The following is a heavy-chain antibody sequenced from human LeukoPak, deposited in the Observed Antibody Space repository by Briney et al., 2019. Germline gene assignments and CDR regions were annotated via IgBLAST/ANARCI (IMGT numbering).Heavy chain of an antibody. J-gene: IGHJ6*02. V-gene: IGHV3-30-3*01. Sequence: AGSLRLSCAASGFTFNKYAIHWVRQAPGKGLEWVAVISYDGNNKYYADSVKGRFTISRDNSKNTLYLIMNSLRAEDTAVYYSAKDRGPGLHSGHYYVQAVYGMDVWGQGTTVTVSS. CDR3: AKDRGPGLHSGHYYVQAVYGMDV. CDR2: ISYDGNNK. D-gene: IGHD3-22*01. CDR1: GFTFNKYA.